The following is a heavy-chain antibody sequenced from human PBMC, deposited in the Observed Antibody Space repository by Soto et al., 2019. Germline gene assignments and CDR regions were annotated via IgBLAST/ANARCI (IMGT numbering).Heavy chain of an antibody. V-gene: IGHV1-46*01. J-gene: IGHJ4*02. CDR2: INPSGGST. CDR1: GYTFTSYY. CDR3: ARSSPTPETHKDSDY. Sequence: ASVKVSCKASGYTFTSYYMHWVRQAPGQGLEWMGIINPSGGSTSYAQKFQGRVTMTRDTSTSTVYMELSSLRSEDTAVYYCARSSPTPETHKDSDYWGQGTLGTLSS.